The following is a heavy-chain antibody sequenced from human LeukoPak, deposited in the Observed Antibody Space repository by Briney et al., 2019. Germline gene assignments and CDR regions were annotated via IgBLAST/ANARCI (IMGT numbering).Heavy chain of an antibody. CDR1: GFTFSSYG. D-gene: IGHD2-2*02. CDR3: AKGIVVVPAAIGGIAFDI. CDR2: IWYDGSNK. J-gene: IGHJ3*02. Sequence: PGGSLRLSCAASGFTFSSYGMHWVRQAPGKGLEWVAVIWYDGSNKYYADSVKGRFTISRDNSKNTLYLQMNSLRAEDTAVYYCAKGIVVVPAAIGGIAFDIWGQGTMVTVSS. V-gene: IGHV3-33*06.